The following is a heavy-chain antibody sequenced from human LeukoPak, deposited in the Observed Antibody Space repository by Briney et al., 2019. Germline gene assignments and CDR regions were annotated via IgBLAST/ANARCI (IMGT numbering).Heavy chain of an antibody. CDR2: IRSKTHGATT. CDR3: TRGGMAPDS. V-gene: IGHV3-49*03. Sequence: GGSLRLSCTTSGFPFGDFVMSWFRQAPGKGLEWVGFIRSKTHGATTEYAASVKGRFTISRDDSKSSVYLQMNSLKSEDTAVYYCTRGGMAPDSWGQGTQVTVSS. D-gene: IGHD5-24*01. J-gene: IGHJ4*02. CDR1: GFPFGDFV.